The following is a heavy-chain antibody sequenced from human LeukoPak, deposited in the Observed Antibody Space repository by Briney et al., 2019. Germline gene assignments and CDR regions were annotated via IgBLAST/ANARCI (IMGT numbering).Heavy chain of an antibody. Sequence: GGSLRLSCAASGFTFSSYSMNWVRQAPGKGLEWVSSISSSSSSYIYYADSVKGRFTISRDNAKNSLYLQMNSLRAEDTAVYYCARDGGYNWNDWPNYYGMDVWGQGTTVTVSS. V-gene: IGHV3-21*01. D-gene: IGHD1-1*01. CDR1: GFTFSSYS. CDR2: ISSSSSSYI. J-gene: IGHJ6*02. CDR3: ARDGGYNWNDWPNYYGMDV.